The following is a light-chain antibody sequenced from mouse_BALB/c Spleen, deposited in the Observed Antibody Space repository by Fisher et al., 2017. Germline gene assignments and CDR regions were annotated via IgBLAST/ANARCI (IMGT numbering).Light chain of an antibody. V-gene: IGKV4-57-1*01. Sequence: DIVITQSPAIMSASPGEKVTMTCRASSSVSSSYLHWYQQKSGASPKLWIYSTSNLASGVPARFSGSGSGTSYSLTISRMEAEDAATYYCQQWSSYPPRTFGGGTKLEIK. CDR2: STS. CDR3: QQWSSYPPRT. J-gene: IGKJ1*01. CDR1: SSVSSSY.